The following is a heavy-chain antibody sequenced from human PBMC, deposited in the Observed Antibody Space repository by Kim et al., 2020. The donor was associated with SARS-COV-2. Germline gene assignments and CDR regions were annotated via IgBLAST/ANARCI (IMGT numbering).Heavy chain of an antibody. D-gene: IGHD3-10*01. CDR3: AGGWFGQGGDY. J-gene: IGHJ4*02. V-gene: IGHV3-21*01. Sequence: LYYADPVQGRFTISTDNAGNSVYLQMNSLRVDDPAVYYCAGGWFGQGGDYWGQGTRVTVSS. CDR2: L.